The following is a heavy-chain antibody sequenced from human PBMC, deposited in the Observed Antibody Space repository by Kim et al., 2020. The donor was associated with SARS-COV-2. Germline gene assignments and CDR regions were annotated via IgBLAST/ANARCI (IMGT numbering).Heavy chain of an antibody. V-gene: IGHV1-3*01. J-gene: IGHJ4*02. CDR3: ARALSGSYYRVFDY. D-gene: IGHD1-26*01. Sequence: QKCQGRVTMTRDTSASTAYMELSSLRSEDTAVYYCARALSGSYYRVFDYWGQGTLVTVSS.